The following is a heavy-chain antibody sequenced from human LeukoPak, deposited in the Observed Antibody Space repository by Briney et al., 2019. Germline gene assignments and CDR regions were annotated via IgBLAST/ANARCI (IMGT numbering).Heavy chain of an antibody. J-gene: IGHJ2*01. CDR2: ISGSSDTM. D-gene: IGHD6-13*01. V-gene: IGHV3-48*02. CDR1: GFTLSDYN. Sequence: PGGSLRLSCAASGFTLSDYNMNWVRQAPGKGLEWVSYISGSSDTMFYPDSVKGRFTISRDNAKNSLYLQMYSLRDEDTAVYYCARDDSSSSGRFDLWGRGTLVTVSS. CDR3: ARDDSSSSGRFDL.